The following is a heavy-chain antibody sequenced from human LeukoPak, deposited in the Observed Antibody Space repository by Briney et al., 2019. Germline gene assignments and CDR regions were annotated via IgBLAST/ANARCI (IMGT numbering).Heavy chain of an antibody. V-gene: IGHV1-2*02. J-gene: IGHJ4*02. CDR1: GYTFTSFA. CDR2: INPNSGGT. Sequence: ASVKVSCKASGYTFTSFAINWVRQAPGQGLEWMGWINPNSGGTNYAQKFQVRGTMTRDTSISTAYMELSRLRSDDTAVYYCARSAESSSWVEFDYWGQGTLVTVSS. D-gene: IGHD6-13*01. CDR3: ARSAESSSWVEFDY.